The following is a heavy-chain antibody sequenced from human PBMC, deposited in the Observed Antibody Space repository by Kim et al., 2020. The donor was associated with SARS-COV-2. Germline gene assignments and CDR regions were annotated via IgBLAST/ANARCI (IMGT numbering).Heavy chain of an antibody. Sequence: SETLSLTCAVYGGSFSGYYWSWIRQPPGKGLEWIGEINHSGSTNYNPSLKSRVTISVDTSKNQFSQKLSSVTAADTAVYYCARVSRYFDWLLPHTPHLTRGYGMDVWGQGTTVTVSS. J-gene: IGHJ6*02. CDR1: GGSFSGYY. CDR3: ARVSRYFDWLLPHTPHLTRGYGMDV. CDR2: INHSGST. D-gene: IGHD3-9*01. V-gene: IGHV4-34*01.